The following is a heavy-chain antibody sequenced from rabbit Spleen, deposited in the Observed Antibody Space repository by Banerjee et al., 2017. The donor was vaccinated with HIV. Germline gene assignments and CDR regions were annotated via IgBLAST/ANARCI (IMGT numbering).Heavy chain of an antibody. J-gene: IGHJ6*01. CDR3: ARDSGSSFSSYGMDL. D-gene: IGHD8-1*01. V-gene: IGHV1S40*01. Sequence: QSLEESGGDLVKPGASLTLTCIASGVSFSGDSYMCWVRQAPGKGLVWIGCMNTYTTKTVYASWAKGRFTISKTSSTTVTLQMTSLTAADTATYFCARDSGSSFSSYGMDLWGQGTLVTVS. CDR2: MNTYTTKT. CDR1: GVSFSGDSY.